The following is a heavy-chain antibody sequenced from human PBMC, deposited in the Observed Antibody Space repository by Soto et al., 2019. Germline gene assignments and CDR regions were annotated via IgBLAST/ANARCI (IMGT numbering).Heavy chain of an antibody. D-gene: IGHD2-21*01. CDR1: GFTFDDYA. V-gene: IGHV3-43D*03. J-gene: IGHJ6*02. Sequence: GGSLRLSCAASGFTFDDYAMHWVRQAPGKGLEWVSLISWDGGSTYYADSVKGRFTISRDNSKNSLYLQMNSLRAEDTALYYCAKGYRGGLFYYYYGMDVWGQGTTVTVSS. CDR2: ISWDGGST. CDR3: AKGYRGGLFYYYYGMDV.